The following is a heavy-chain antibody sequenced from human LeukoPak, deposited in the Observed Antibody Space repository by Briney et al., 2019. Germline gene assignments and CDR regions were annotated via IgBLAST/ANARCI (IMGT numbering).Heavy chain of an antibody. Sequence: GGSLRLSCVASGFTFGKYWMSWVRQAPGKGLEWVASIKLDGSEKNYVDSVKGRFTISRDNTKNSLYLQMNSLRVEDTAVFYCARDQYDTWSRRGNFDSWGQGTLVIVSS. CDR3: ARDQYDTWSRRGNFDS. V-gene: IGHV3-7*03. CDR2: IKLDGSEK. J-gene: IGHJ4*02. CDR1: GFTFGKYW. D-gene: IGHD3-3*01.